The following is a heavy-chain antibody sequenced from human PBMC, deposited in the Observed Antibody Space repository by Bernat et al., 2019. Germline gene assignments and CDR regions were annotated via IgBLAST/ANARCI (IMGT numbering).Heavy chain of an antibody. CDR1: GDSISSHDDY. J-gene: IGHJ5*02. V-gene: IGHV4-39*01. Sequence: QLQLQESGPGLVKPSETLSLTCAVSGDSISSHDDYWALIRQPPGKGLEWIGSIFYTGSTYYNPSLKSRLTMSVDTSKNQFSLQLSSVTATDTAVYYCARRRSDRNWFDPWGQGTLVTVSS. CDR3: ARRRSDRNWFDP. CDR2: IFYTGST. D-gene: IGHD6-19*01.